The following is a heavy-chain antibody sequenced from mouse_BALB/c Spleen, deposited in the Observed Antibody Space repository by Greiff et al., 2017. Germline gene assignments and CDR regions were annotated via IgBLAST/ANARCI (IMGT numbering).Heavy chain of an antibody. CDR1: GFTFNTYA. V-gene: IGHV10-3*03. CDR2: IRSKSNNYAT. Sequence: EVMLVESGGGLVQPKGSLKLSCAASGFTFNTYAMHWVCQAPGKGLEWVARIRSKSNNYATYYADSVKDRFTISRDDSQSMLYLQMNNLKTEDTAMYYCVRGENPSMDYWGQGTSVTVSS. CDR3: VRGENPSMDY. J-gene: IGHJ4*01.